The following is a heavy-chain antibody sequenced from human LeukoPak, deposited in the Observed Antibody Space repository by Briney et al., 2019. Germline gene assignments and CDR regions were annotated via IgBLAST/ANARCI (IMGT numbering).Heavy chain of an antibody. Sequence: SGPTLVNPTQTLTLTCTFSGFSFSSGGVGVGWIRQPPGKALEWLALIYWNDDKRYSPSLKSRLTITKDTSKNQVFLTMTNMDPVDTATYYCAHSLLEYCTRAICYETVLYYMDVWGKGTTVTVSS. CDR3: AHSLLEYCTRAICYETVLYYMDV. CDR2: IYWNDDK. D-gene: IGHD2-2*01. V-gene: IGHV2-5*01. CDR1: GFSFSSGGVG. J-gene: IGHJ6*03.